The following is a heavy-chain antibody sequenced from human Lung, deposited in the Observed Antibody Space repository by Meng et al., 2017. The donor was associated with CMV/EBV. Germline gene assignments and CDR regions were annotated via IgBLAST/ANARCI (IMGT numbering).Heavy chain of an antibody. V-gene: IGHV3-30*04. CDR3: AWGVVTPGY. CDR2: ISYDGSNK. J-gene: IGHJ4*02. CDR1: GFTFSNYA. D-gene: IGHD4-23*01. Sequence: GGSLRLSCAASGFTFSNYAMHWVRQAPGKGLEWVAVISYDGSNKYFADSVKGRFTISRDNSKNTLYLQMNSLRAEDTAVYYCAWGVVTPGYWGPGNRVPGSS.